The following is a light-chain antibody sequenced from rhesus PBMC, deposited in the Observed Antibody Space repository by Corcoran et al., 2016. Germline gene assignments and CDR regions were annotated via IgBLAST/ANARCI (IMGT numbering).Light chain of an antibody. CDR1: QGFSNN. Sequence: DIQMTQSPSSLSASVGDRVTITCQASQGFSNNLGWYQQKPGKVPKLLIYQASTLQRGVPSRFSGSGSWTDFTLTISNLQPEDFATYYCQHSYGTPWTFGQGTKVEIK. V-gene: IGKV1-25*01. CDR3: QHSYGTPWT. J-gene: IGKJ1*01. CDR2: QAS.